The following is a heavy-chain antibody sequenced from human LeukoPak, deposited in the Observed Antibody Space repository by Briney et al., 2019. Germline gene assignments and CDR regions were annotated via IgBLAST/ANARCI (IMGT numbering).Heavy chain of an antibody. D-gene: IGHD3-10*01. Sequence: SETLSLTCTASGGSIGSSSYYWGWIRQPPGKGLEWIGSIYYSGNANYNPSLRSRVSISVDTSKNHFSLKLSSVTAADTAVYYCARSWYYGSGRYYPDWFDPWGQGTLVTVSS. V-gene: IGHV4-39*02. CDR1: GGSIGSSSYY. J-gene: IGHJ5*02. CDR3: ARSWYYGSGRYYPDWFDP. CDR2: IYYSGNA.